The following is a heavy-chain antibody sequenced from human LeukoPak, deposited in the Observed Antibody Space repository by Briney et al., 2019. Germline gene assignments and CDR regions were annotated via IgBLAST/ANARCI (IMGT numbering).Heavy chain of an antibody. J-gene: IGHJ6*03. CDR1: GFTFSGST. Sequence: PGGSLRLSCAASGFTFSGSTMNWVRQAPGKGQEWVSFISTSSSYIYYADSVRGRFTISRDNAKNSLYLQMNSLRAEDTAAYYCARGAAATTHYYYYYYMDVWGKGTTVTVSS. V-gene: IGHV3-21*01. CDR3: ARGAAATTHYYYYYYMDV. D-gene: IGHD1-26*01. CDR2: ISTSSSYI.